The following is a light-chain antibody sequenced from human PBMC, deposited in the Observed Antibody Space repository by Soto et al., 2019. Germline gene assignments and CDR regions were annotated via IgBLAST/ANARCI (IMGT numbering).Light chain of an antibody. V-gene: IGLV2-14*01. Sequence: QSVLTQPASVSGSPGQSITISYTGTSNDIGGYNYVSWYQQHPGEAPKLIIYEVSNRPSGVSNRFSGSKSDNTASLTITGLQAEDEASYYCSSYTITHIPVIFGGGTQLTVL. CDR2: EVS. J-gene: IGLJ2*01. CDR1: SNDIGGYNY. CDR3: SSYTITHIPVI.